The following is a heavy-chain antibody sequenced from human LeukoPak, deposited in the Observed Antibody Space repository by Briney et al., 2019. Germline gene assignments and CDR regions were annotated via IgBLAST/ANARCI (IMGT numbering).Heavy chain of an antibody. D-gene: IGHD4-4*01. J-gene: IGHJ6*02. Sequence: PGGSLRLSCAASGFTFSSYAMSWVRLAPGKGLEWVSAISGSGGSTYYADSVKGRFTISRDNSKNTLYLQMNSLRAEDTAVYYCAKAPDYSNYFSYYYYGMDVWGQGTTVTVSS. CDR3: AKAPDYSNYFSYYYYGMDV. CDR1: GFTFSSYA. CDR2: ISGSGGST. V-gene: IGHV3-23*01.